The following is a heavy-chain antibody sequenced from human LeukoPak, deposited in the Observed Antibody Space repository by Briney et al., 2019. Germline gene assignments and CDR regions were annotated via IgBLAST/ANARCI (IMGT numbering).Heavy chain of an antibody. CDR2: ISAYNGNT. Sequence: ASVKVSCKASGYTFTSYGISWVRQAPGQGLEWMGWISAYNGNTNYAQKLQGRVTMTTDTSTSTAYMELRSLRSDDTAVYYCATNPGYGEPYYVMGVWGKCSTVTVS. CDR1: GYTFTSYG. D-gene: IGHD4-17*01. J-gene: IGHJ6*04. CDR3: ATNPGYGEPYYVMGV. V-gene: IGHV1-18*04.